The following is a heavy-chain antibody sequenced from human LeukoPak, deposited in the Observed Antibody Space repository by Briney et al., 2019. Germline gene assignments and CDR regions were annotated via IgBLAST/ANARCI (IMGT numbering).Heavy chain of an antibody. CDR2: ISGSGGST. Sequence: GGSLRLSCAASGFTFSSYAMSWVRQAPGKGLEWVSAISGSGGSTYYADSVKGRFTISRDNSKNTLYLQMNSPRAEDTAVYYCAKTIGGYYYYYGMDVWGQGTTVTVSS. CDR1: GFTFSSYA. CDR3: AKTIGGYYYYYGMDV. J-gene: IGHJ6*02. V-gene: IGHV3-23*01. D-gene: IGHD3-16*01.